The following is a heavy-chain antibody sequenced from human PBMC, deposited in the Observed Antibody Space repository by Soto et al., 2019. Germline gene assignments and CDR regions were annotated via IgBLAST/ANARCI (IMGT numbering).Heavy chain of an antibody. CDR1: GGTFTTYP. J-gene: IGHJ4*02. CDR2: IIPMFGTT. V-gene: IGHV1-69*01. CDR3: ARQFTDGDYQY. D-gene: IGHD4-17*01. Sequence: QVQLVQSGAEVKKPGSSVKVSCKASGGTFTTYPINWVRQAPGQGLEWMGGIIPMFGTTNYAQKFQGRVTITPDESTSTAYMELSSLRSEDTAMYYCARQFTDGDYQYWGQGTLVTVSS.